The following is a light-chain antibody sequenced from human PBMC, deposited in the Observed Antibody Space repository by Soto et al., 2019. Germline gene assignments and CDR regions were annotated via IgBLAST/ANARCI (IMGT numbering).Light chain of an antibody. CDR2: AAS. V-gene: IGKV1-39*01. J-gene: IGKJ1*01. Sequence: IQLTQSPSSLSASVGARVPITCRASQGISSYLAWYQQKPGKAPKLLIYAASSLESGVPSRFSGSGSGTDFTLTISSLQPEDFATYYCQQSFRTPPAFGQGTKVDIK. CDR3: QQSFRTPPA. CDR1: QGISSY.